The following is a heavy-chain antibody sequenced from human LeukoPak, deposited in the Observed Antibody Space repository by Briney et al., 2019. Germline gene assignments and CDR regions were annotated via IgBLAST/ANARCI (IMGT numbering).Heavy chain of an antibody. D-gene: IGHD3-3*01. CDR1: GFSFTDSA. CDR2: ISDTGGST. J-gene: IGHJ5*02. V-gene: IGHV3-23*01. Sequence: GGSLRLSCAASGFSFTDSAVSWVRHSPGEGLKWVSSISDTGGSTYYADSVKGRFTITRDNSRNTVNLQMNSLRAGDTARYYCAKGGQDFDFWRFDLWGQGILVIVSS. CDR3: AKGGQDFDFWRFDL.